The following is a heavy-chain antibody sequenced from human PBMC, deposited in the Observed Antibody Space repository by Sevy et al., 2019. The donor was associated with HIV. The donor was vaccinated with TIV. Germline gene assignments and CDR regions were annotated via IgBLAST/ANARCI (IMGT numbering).Heavy chain of an antibody. D-gene: IGHD1-26*01. CDR1: GGSISSGDYY. V-gene: IGHV4-30-4*01. CDR3: AREGGATPPDY. J-gene: IGHJ4*02. CDR2: IYCSGST. Sequence: TLSLTCTVSGGSISSGDYYWSWIRQPPGKGLEWIGYIYCSGSTYYNPSLKSRDTISVDTSKNQFSLKLSSVTAADTAVYYCAREGGATPPDYWGQGTLVTVSS.